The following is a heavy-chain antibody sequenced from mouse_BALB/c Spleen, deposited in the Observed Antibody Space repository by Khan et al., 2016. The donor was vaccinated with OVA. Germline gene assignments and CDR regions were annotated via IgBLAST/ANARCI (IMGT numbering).Heavy chain of an antibody. CDR2: VSTGGRYT. CDR3: TRLAYYYVSEGFAD. CDR1: GFTFSTYG. J-gene: IGHJ3*01. V-gene: IGHV5-6*01. Sequence: EVQVVESGGDLVKPGGSLKLSCEASGFTFSTYGMYWVSQAPDKRLEWVATVSTGGRYTYYPDSVKGRFTISRDNAKNTLYLQLSGRRSEDTAMFYCTRLAYYYVSEGFADWGQGTLVTVAA. D-gene: IGHD1-1*01.